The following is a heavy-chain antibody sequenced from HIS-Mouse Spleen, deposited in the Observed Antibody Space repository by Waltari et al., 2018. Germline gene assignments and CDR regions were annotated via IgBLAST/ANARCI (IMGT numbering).Heavy chain of an antibody. Sequence: QVQLVQSGAEVKKPGASVKVSCKVSGYTLTELSMHWVRQAPGKGLEWMGGFDPEDGETIYEQKFQGRVTMTEDKSTDTAYMELSSLRSEDTAVYYCATFSYCSGGSCYYPFDYWGQGTLVTVSS. CDR1: GYTLTELS. J-gene: IGHJ4*02. D-gene: IGHD2-15*01. V-gene: IGHV1-24*01. CDR3: ATFSYCSGGSCYYPFDY. CDR2: FDPEDGET.